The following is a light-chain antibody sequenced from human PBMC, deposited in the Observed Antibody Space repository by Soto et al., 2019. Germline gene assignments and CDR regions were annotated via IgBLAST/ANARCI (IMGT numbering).Light chain of an antibody. CDR1: QYVSTW. J-gene: IGKJ1*01. CDR2: DES. V-gene: IGKV1-5*01. CDR3: QQYNTYSRT. Sequence: DIQMTQSPSTLSGSVGDRVTITCLASQYVSTWLAWYQQKPGKAPKVLIYDESKLESGVPSRFSGSGSGTEFTLTISSLQPDDFATYYCQQYNTYSRTFGQGTKVDI.